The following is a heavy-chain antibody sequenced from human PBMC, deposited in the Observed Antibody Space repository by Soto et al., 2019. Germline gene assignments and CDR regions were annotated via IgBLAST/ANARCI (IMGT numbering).Heavy chain of an antibody. CDR2: IYFNGNT. CDR3: ARQGSY. J-gene: IGHJ4*01. V-gene: IGHV4-39*01. CDR1: GVSIIDTSYY. Sequence: SETLSLTCNVSGVSIIDTSYYWGWIRQPPGKGLEWIGTIYFNGNTFYNPSLKSRLTISVDTSKNQISLRLTSVAAADTAVYYCARQGSYWGHGTLVTVSS.